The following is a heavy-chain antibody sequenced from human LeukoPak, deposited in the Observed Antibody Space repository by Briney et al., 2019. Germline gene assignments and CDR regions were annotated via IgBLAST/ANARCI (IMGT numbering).Heavy chain of an antibody. CDR3: ARDRLRFLLDY. CDR1: GGSISSSNW. J-gene: IGHJ4*02. V-gene: IGHV4-4*02. D-gene: IGHD3-3*01. CDR2: IYHSGST. Sequence: SETLSLTCAVSGGSISSSNWWSWVRQPPGKGLEWIGEIYHSGSTNYNPSLKSRVTISVDTSKNQFSLKLSSVTAADTAVYYCARDRLRFLLDYWGQGTLVTVSS.